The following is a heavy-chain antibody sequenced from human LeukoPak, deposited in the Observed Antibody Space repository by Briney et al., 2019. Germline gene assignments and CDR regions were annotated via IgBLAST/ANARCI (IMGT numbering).Heavy chain of an antibody. J-gene: IGHJ4*02. CDR3: AREGPMAFDC. V-gene: IGHV3-33*01. D-gene: IGHD5-24*01. Sequence: PGGSLRLSCAASGFTFSNYGMHWVRQAPGKGLEWVAVIWYDGSNKYCADSVKGRFTISRDNAKNSLSLQLNSLRAEDTAVYYCAREGPMAFDCWGQGTLVTVSS. CDR2: IWYDGSNK. CDR1: GFTFSNYG.